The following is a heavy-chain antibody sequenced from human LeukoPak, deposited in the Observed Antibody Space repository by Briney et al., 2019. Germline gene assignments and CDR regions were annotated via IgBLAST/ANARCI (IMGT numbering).Heavy chain of an antibody. D-gene: IGHD1-26*01. CDR2: IYYSGST. Sequence: SETLSLTCTVSGGSISSGDYYWSWIRQPPGKGLEWIGYIYYSGSTYYNPSLKSRVTISVDTSKNQFSLKLSSVTAADTAVYYCARDKGGSQNWIDPWGQGILVTVSS. CDR3: ARDKGGSQNWIDP. V-gene: IGHV4-30-4*01. J-gene: IGHJ5*02. CDR1: GGSISSGDYY.